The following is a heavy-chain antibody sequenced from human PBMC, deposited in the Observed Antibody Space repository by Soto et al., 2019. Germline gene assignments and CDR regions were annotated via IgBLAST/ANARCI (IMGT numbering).Heavy chain of an antibody. J-gene: IGHJ4*02. CDR2: INAGDGNT. V-gene: IGHV1-3*01. CDR1: GYTFTYYT. Sequence: ASVKVSCKASGYTFTYYTVHWVRQAPGQRLEWMGWINAGDGNTKYSPNFQGRVTITKDTSASTVYMELSSLRSEDTAVYFCTRDYYDSSGYYPKFVYWGQGTLVTVSS. D-gene: IGHD3-22*01. CDR3: TRDYYDSSGYYPKFVY.